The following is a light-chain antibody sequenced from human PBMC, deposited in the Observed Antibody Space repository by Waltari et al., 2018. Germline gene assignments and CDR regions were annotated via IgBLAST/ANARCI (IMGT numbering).Light chain of an antibody. CDR2: KAS. V-gene: IGKV1-5*03. CDR1: QSISSW. J-gene: IGKJ1*01. CDR3: QQYNSYSQT. Sequence: DIQMTQSPSTLSASVGDRVTITCRAGQSISSWLAWYQQKPGKAPKILISKASSLESGVPSRFSGSGSGTEFTLTISSLQPDDFATYYCQQYNSYSQTFGQGTKVEIK.